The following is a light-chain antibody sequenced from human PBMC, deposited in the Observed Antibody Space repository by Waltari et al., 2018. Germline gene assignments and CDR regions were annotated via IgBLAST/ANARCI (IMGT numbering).Light chain of an antibody. Sequence: VLTQSPGTLSLSPGERATLSCRASQRLTKNYLAWYQQKPGQAPRLLIYGASSRAAGIPDRFSGSGSGTDFPLTISRLEPEDFAVYYCQQYGSSIMYTFGQGTKLEIK. V-gene: IGKV3-20*01. CDR2: GAS. CDR3: QQYGSSIMYT. CDR1: QRLTKNY. J-gene: IGKJ2*01.